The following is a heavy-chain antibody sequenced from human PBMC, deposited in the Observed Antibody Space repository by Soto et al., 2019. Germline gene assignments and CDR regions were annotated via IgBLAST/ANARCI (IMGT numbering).Heavy chain of an antibody. Sequence: QVQLVQSGAEVKKPGSSVKVSCKASGGTFSSYAISWVRQAPGQGLEWMGGIIPIFGTANYAQKFQGRGTITADESTSTAYMELSSLRSEDTAVYYCARGGYSYGSGIGSWYFDYWGQGTLVTVSS. CDR3: ARGGYSYGSGIGSWYFDY. V-gene: IGHV1-69*01. CDR1: GGTFSSYA. CDR2: IIPIFGTA. D-gene: IGHD5-18*01. J-gene: IGHJ4*02.